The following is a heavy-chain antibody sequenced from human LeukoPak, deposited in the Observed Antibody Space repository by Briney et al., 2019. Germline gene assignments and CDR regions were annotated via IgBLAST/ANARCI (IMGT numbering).Heavy chain of an antibody. D-gene: IGHD1-14*01. J-gene: IGHJ3*02. V-gene: IGHV3-7*01. CDR2: IKQDGSEK. CDR1: GFTFSSYW. Sequence: GGSLRLSCAASGFTFSSYWMSWVRQAPGKGLEWVANIKQDGSEKYYVDSVKGRVTISRDNTKNSLYLQMNSLGADDTAIYYCVREISEPNPRGGFDIWGQGTMVTVSS. CDR3: VREISEPNPRGGFDI.